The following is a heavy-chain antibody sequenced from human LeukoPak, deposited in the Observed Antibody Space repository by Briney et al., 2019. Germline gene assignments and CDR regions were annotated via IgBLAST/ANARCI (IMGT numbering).Heavy chain of an antibody. CDR1: GFTFSNYA. CDR2: ISYDGSNK. J-gene: IGHJ4*02. CDR3: ARGIGVLRFLEWLFPLDY. D-gene: IGHD3-3*01. V-gene: IGHV3-30-3*01. Sequence: GASLRLSCVASGFTFSNYAMSWVRQAPGKGLEWVAVISYDGSNKYYADSVKGRFTISRDNSKNTLYLQMNSLRAEDTAVYYCARGIGVLRFLEWLFPLDYWGQGTLVTVSS.